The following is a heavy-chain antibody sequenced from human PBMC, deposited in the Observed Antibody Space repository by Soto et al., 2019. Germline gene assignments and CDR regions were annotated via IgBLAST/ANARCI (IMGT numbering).Heavy chain of an antibody. Sequence: SETLSLACAVSGGSISTYYWSWIRQPPGKGLEWIGYIYYSGTTNYNPSLKSRVTISVDTSKNQFSLKLSSVTAADTAVYYCARAHITMVRGVIKGNWFDPWGQGTLVTVSS. D-gene: IGHD3-10*01. CDR1: GGSISTYY. CDR3: ARAHITMVRGVIKGNWFDP. J-gene: IGHJ5*02. V-gene: IGHV4-59*01. CDR2: IYYSGTT.